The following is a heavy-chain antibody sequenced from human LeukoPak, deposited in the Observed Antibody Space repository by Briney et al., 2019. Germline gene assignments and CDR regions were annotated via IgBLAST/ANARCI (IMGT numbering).Heavy chain of an antibody. V-gene: IGHV3-23*01. CDR3: ARSSTYYYDSSGYYFDPPLPAFDY. CDR2: TSGSGGST. Sequence: GGSLRLSCAASGFTFSNYAMSWVRQAPGKGLEWVSTTSGSGGSTYYADSVKGRFTISRDNSKNTLYLQMNSLRAEDTAVYYCARSSTYYYDSSGYYFDPPLPAFDYWGQGTLVTVSS. CDR1: GFTFSNYA. J-gene: IGHJ4*02. D-gene: IGHD3-22*01.